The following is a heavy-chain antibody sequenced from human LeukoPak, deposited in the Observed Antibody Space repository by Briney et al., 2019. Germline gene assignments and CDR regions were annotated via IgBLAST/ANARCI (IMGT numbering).Heavy chain of an antibody. J-gene: IGHJ4*02. CDR3: AREAPFHVDYDSSGYTSPFDY. D-gene: IGHD3-22*01. Sequence: PGRSLRLSCAASGFTFDDYAMHWVRQAPGKGLEWVSGISWNSGSIGYADSVKGRFTISRDNAKNSLYLQMNSLRAEDTALYYCAREAPFHVDYDSSGYTSPFDYWGQGTLVTVSS. V-gene: IGHV3-9*01. CDR2: ISWNSGSI. CDR1: GFTFDDYA.